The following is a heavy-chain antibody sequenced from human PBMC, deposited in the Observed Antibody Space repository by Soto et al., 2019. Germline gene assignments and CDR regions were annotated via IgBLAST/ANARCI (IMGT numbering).Heavy chain of an antibody. CDR3: ARTAGMFRVGHSPKVLYNYFDS. Sequence: QAQLVQSGAEVKKPGASVTISCQASGYTFTKYGIAWVRQAPGQGLEWMGWISPYNGNRVYEQKVVGRVTITTDKSTTTAYMELKSLRSDDTALYYCARTAGMFRVGHSPKVLYNYFDSWGQGTLVTVSS. CDR1: GYTFTKYG. V-gene: IGHV1-18*01. J-gene: IGHJ5*01. D-gene: IGHD3-10*02. CDR2: ISPYNGNR.